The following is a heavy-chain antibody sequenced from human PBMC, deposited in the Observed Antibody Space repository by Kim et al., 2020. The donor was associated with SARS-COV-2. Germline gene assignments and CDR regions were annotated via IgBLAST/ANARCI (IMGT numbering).Heavy chain of an antibody. V-gene: IGHV3-23*01. D-gene: IGHD3-10*01. CDR2: ISGSGGSI. Sequence: GGSLRLSCAGSGFTFRSYAMSWVRQAPGTGLEWVSAISGSGGSIYYADSVKGRFTISRDNSNNTLYLQMNSLRAEDTAVYYCAKQGDGSGTPYVYGLDV. CDR1: GFTFRSYA. CDR3: AKQGDGSGTPYVYGLDV. J-gene: IGHJ6*01.